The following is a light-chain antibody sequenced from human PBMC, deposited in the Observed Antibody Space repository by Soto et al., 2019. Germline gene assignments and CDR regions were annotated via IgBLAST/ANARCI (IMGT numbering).Light chain of an antibody. J-gene: IGLJ3*02. CDR3: QTWGTAIHV. CDR2: LNSDGSH. V-gene: IGLV4-69*01. Sequence: QLVLTQSPSASASLGASVKLTCTLSSGHSSYAIAWHQQQPEKGPRYLMKLNSDGSHSKGDGIPDRFSGSSSGAERYLPISSLQSEDEADYYCQTWGTAIHVFVGGTKLTVL. CDR1: SGHSSYA.